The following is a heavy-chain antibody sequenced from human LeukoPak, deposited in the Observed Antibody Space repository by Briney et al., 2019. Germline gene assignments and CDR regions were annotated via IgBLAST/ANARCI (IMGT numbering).Heavy chain of an antibody. CDR2: ISSTSITM. D-gene: IGHD6-19*01. CDR3: ARESIRAVACDF. Sequence: GGSLRLSCAASGFTFNRNNMNWVRQAPGKGLEWVSYISSTSITMYYADSAKGRFTISRDNAKNSLYLQMNSLRADDTAVYYCARESIRAVACDFWGQGTLVTVSS. J-gene: IGHJ4*02. CDR1: GFTFNRNN. V-gene: IGHV3-48*01.